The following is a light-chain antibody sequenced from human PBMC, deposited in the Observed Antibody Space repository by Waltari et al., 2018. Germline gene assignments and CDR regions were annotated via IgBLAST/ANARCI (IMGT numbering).Light chain of an antibody. CDR3: ATWDDSLSGRV. J-gene: IGLJ3*02. CDR2: ANY. V-gene: IGLV1-44*01. Sequence: QSVLPPPPSTSGTPGQRLTISCSGSTSNIGTPTSTWYQLLPGTAPKTVIFANYHRPSGVPDRFSASKSGTSASLVISGLQSEDEADYFCATWDDSLSGRVFGGGTKVTVL. CDR1: TSNIGTPT.